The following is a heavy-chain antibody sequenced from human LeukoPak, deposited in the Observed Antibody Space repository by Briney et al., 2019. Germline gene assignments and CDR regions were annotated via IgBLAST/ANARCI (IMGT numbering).Heavy chain of an antibody. J-gene: IGHJ4*02. Sequence: GGSLRLSCAASGFTFSSYAMNWVRQAPGKGLEWVSYISSSSSTIYYADSVKGRFTISRDNAKNSLYLQMNSLRAEDTAVYYCARDLSEVGGPFDYWGQGTLVTVSS. CDR2: ISSSSSTI. D-gene: IGHD1-26*01. V-gene: IGHV3-48*01. CDR3: ARDLSEVGGPFDY. CDR1: GFTFSSYA.